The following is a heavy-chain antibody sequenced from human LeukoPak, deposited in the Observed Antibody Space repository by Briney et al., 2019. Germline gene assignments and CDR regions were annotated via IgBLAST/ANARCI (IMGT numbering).Heavy chain of an antibody. J-gene: IGHJ6*03. CDR3: ARDAQTYYYDLQYYYYYMDV. CDR2: IYTSGST. Sequence: PSETLSLTCTFSGGSISSYYWSWIRQPAGKGLEWIGRIYTSGSTNYNPSLKSRVTMSVDTSKNQFSLKLSSVTAADTAVYYCARDAQTYYYDLQYYYYYMDVWGKGTTVTVSS. CDR1: GGSISSYY. D-gene: IGHD3-22*01. V-gene: IGHV4-4*07.